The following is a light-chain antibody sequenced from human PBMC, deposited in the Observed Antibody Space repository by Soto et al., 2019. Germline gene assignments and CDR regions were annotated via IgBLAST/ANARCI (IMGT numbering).Light chain of an antibody. CDR1: QIISSG. CDR3: QQYNSYSLFT. Sequence: DIQMTQSPSTLSASLGDRVTITCRASQIISSGLAWYQQKPGKAPKLLIYDASSLENGVPSRFSGSGSGTDFTLTISSLQPDDFATYYCQQYNSYSLFTFGGGTKVEIK. CDR2: DAS. V-gene: IGKV1-5*01. J-gene: IGKJ4*01.